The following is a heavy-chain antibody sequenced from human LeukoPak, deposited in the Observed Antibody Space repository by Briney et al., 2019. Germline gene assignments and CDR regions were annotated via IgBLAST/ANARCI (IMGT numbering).Heavy chain of an antibody. CDR2: INPNNGGT. CDR1: GYTFTGYY. Sequence: GVSVKVSCKASGYTFTGYYMNWVRQAPGQGLEWMGRINPNNGGTNYAQKFQGRVTMTRDTSITTAYMELSRLRSDDTAVYYCARVGDGLNDAFDIWGQGTMVTVSS. D-gene: IGHD5-24*01. CDR3: ARVGDGLNDAFDI. V-gene: IGHV1-2*06. J-gene: IGHJ3*02.